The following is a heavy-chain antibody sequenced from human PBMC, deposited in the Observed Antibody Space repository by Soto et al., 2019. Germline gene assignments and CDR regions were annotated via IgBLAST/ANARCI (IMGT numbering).Heavy chain of an antibody. J-gene: IGHJ4*02. CDR1: GFTFSSYA. D-gene: IGHD6-13*01. CDR2: ISGSGGST. Sequence: GGSLRLSCAASGFTFSSYAMSWVRQAPGKGLEWVSAISGSGGSTYYADSVKGRFTISRDNSKNMLYLQMNSLRAEDTAVYYCAKVALSSSWYESFDYWGQGTLVTVSS. CDR3: AKVALSSSWYESFDY. V-gene: IGHV3-23*01.